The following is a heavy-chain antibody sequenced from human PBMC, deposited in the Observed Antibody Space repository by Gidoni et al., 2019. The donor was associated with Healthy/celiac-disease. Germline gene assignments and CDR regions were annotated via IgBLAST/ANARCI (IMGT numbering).Heavy chain of an antibody. CDR3: AKDGAIHPTTVTTFVVYYFDY. J-gene: IGHJ4*02. Sequence: EVQLLESGGGLVKPGGSLRLSCAAPGFPFRSYPMGWVRQAPGKGLEWVSAISGSGGSTYYADSVKGRFTISRDNSKNTLYLQMNSLRAEDTAVYYCAKDGAIHPTTVTTFVVYYFDYWGQGTLVTVSS. CDR1: GFPFRSYP. V-gene: IGHV3-23*01. CDR2: ISGSGGST. D-gene: IGHD4-17*01.